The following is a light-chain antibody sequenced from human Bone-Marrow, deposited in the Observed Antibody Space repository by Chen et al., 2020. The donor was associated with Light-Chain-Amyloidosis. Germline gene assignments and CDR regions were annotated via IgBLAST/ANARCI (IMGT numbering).Light chain of an antibody. CDR1: NIGSTS. Sequence: SYVLTQPSPVSVAPGQTATIACGGNNIGSTSVHWYQQTPVQAPLLVVYDDSDRPSGIPERLSGSNSGTTATLTISRVEAGDEAYYYCQVWDRSSDRPVFGGGTKLTVL. CDR2: DDS. V-gene: IGLV3-21*02. CDR3: QVWDRSSDRPV. J-gene: IGLJ3*02.